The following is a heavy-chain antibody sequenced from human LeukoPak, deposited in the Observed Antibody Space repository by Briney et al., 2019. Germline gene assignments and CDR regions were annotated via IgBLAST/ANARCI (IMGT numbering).Heavy chain of an antibody. CDR2: INPSGGST. CDR3: ARAPGSGSYYNDRTKAPFDY. D-gene: IGHD3-10*01. V-gene: IGHV1-46*01. Sequence: GASVKVPCKASGYTFTSYYMHWVRQAPGQGLEWMGIINPSGGSTSYAQKFQGRVTMTRDTSTSTVYMELSSLRSEDTAVYYCARAPGSGSYYNDRTKAPFDYWGQGTLVTVSS. CDR1: GYTFTSYY. J-gene: IGHJ4*02.